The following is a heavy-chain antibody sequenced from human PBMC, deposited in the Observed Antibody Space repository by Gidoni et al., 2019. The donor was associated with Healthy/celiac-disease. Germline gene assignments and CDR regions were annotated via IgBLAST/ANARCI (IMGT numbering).Heavy chain of an antibody. CDR3: AKDRYSSGWNYFDY. Sequence: QVQLVESGGGVVQPGRSLRLSCAVSGFIFSSYGMHWVRQAPGKGLEWMASISSDGSNKYSADSVKGRFTISRDNSKNTLFLQMNSLTAEDTAVYYCAKDRYSSGWNYFDYWGQGTLVTVSS. CDR2: ISSDGSNK. D-gene: IGHD6-19*01. V-gene: IGHV3-30*18. J-gene: IGHJ4*02. CDR1: GFIFSSYG.